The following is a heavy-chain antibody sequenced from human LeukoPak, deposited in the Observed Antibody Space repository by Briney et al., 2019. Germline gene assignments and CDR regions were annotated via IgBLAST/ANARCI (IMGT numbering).Heavy chain of an antibody. Sequence: GGSLRLSCAASGFTFSSYWMHWVRQAPGKGLVWVSRINSDGSSTSYADSVKGRFTISRDNSKNTLYLQMNSLRAEDTAVYYCAKVIASGYEDYWGQGTLVTVSS. J-gene: IGHJ4*02. V-gene: IGHV3-74*01. CDR1: GFTFSSYW. CDR2: INSDGSST. D-gene: IGHD5-12*01. CDR3: AKVIASGYEDY.